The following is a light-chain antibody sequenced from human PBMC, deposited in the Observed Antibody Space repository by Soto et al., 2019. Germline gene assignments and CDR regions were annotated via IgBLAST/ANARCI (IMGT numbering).Light chain of an antibody. Sequence: DIGMNQAPDAVSVSLRERATINCKSSHSGLYRSNNKNYLAWYQQTPGQPPKLLIYWASTRESGVPDRFSGRGAGTDFTLTISRLHAEDVAAYYFQQYYSRPLTFGGGTKVEIK. CDR1: HSGLYRSNNKNY. CDR2: WAS. J-gene: IGKJ4*01. CDR3: QQYYSRPLT. V-gene: IGKV4-1*01.